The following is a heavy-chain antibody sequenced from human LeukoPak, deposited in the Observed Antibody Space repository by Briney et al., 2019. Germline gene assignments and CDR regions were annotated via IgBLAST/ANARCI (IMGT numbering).Heavy chain of an antibody. Sequence: QSGGSLRLSCAASGFTFSSFWMHWVRHAPGKGLVWVSRVSDDGSTTTYADSVKGRFTISRDNAKNTLYLQMNSLRPEDTAVYYCVRHNAARAFDIWGQGTMVIVSS. J-gene: IGHJ3*02. CDR3: VRHNAARAFDI. V-gene: IGHV3-74*03. D-gene: IGHD1-1*01. CDR1: GFTFSSFW. CDR2: VSDDGSTT.